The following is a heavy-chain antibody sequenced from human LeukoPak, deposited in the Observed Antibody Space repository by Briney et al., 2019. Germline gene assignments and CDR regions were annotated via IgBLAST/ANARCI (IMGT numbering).Heavy chain of an antibody. CDR3: ARALHGGSYFLDY. V-gene: IGHV4-61*08. CDR1: GGSVDTIDYY. J-gene: IGHJ4*02. Sequence: SETLSLTCTVSGGSVDTIDYYWSWIRQPPGKGLEWIGYMYHTGSSIYSPSLKSRVTISVDTSKNQFSLKLSSVTAADTAVYYCARALHGGSYFLDYWGQGTLVTVSS. CDR2: MYHTGSS. D-gene: IGHD1-26*01.